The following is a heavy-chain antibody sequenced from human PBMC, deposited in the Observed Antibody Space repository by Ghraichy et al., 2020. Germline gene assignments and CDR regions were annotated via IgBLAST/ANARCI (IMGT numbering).Heavy chain of an antibody. J-gene: IGHJ4*03. CDR2: ISPDGTTR. CDR1: GFSFSNFW. V-gene: IGHV3-7*03. D-gene: IGHD3-10*02. Sequence: GGSLRLSCAASGFSFSNFWMNWVRQGPGRGLEWVANISPDGTTRRCVDSVKGRFTVSRDNAENSLYLHLSSLRVEDTAIYYCAAYVGTSAYWGDGTLITVSS. CDR3: AAYVGTSAY.